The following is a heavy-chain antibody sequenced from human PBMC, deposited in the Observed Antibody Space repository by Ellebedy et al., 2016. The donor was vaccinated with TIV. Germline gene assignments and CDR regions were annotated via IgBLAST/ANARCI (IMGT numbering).Heavy chain of an antibody. CDR2: ISDSGGST. D-gene: IGHD3-22*01. J-gene: IGHJ4*02. CDR3: ARMVSRYYEISGYYPDF. CDR1: GFSRTYA. Sequence: GESLKISXAASGFSRTYALSWVRQAPGKGLEWVSAISDSGGSTYYSDSVKGRFTISRDNSKNTVYLQMNNLRVEDTAVYYCARMVSRYYEISGYYPDFWGQGSRVIVSS. V-gene: IGHV3-23*01.